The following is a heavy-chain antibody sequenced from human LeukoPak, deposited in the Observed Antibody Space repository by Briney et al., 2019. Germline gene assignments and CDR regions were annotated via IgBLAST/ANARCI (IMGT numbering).Heavy chain of an antibody. Sequence: SETLSLTCAVSGGSFSGFYWTWIRQPPGMGLEWIGEINHSGSTNYNPSLRRRVTISVDTSKNQFSLKLSSVTAADTAVYYCARDRGYSSGWYYGGYFDYWGQGTLVTVSS. CDR1: GGSFSGFY. CDR2: INHSGST. D-gene: IGHD6-19*01. J-gene: IGHJ4*02. CDR3: ARDRGYSSGWYYGGYFDY. V-gene: IGHV4-34*01.